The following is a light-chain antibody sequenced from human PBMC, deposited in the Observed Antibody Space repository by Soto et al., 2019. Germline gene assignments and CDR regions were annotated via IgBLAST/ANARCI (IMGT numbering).Light chain of an antibody. V-gene: IGKV3-15*01. CDR1: QSVSSL. CDR2: RAS. J-gene: IGKJ5*01. CDR3: QQYNNWPRGT. Sequence: EVVMTQSPATLSLSPVERATLSCMASQSVSSLLAWYQQKPGQAPRLLIYRASTRATGISDIFSGSGSGTEFTLTITSLQSEDFAVYYCQQYNNWPRGTFGQGTRLEIK.